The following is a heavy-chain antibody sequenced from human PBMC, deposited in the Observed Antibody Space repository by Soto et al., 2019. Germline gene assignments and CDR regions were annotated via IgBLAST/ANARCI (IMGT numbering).Heavy chain of an antibody. Sequence: QVTLXXSGPVLXXPTETLTLTXXXXGFSLXXXRMGVSWIRQPPGKALEWLAHIFSNDEKSYSISLKSRLTILKDTSKSQVVLTIANMDPVDTATEYRARINYAVWNGFDYWGQGTLVTVSS. J-gene: IGHJ4*02. CDR2: IFSNDEK. CDR1: GFSLXXXRMG. D-gene: IGHD3-3*01. CDR3: ARINYAVWNGFDY. V-gene: IGHV2-26*01.